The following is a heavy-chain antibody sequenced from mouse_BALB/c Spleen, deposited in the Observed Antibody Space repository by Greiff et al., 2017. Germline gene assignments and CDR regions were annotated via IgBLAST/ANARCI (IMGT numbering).Heavy chain of an antibody. Sequence: VQRVESGPGLVAPSQSLSITCTVSGFSLTGYGVNWVRQPPGKGLEWLGMIWGDGSTDYNSALKSRLSISKDNSNSQVFLKMNSLQTDDTARYYCARDNYGSSSWYFDVWGAGTTVTVSS. CDR3: ARDNYGSSSWYFDV. J-gene: IGHJ1*01. CDR2: IWGDGST. V-gene: IGHV2-6-7*01. CDR1: GFSLTGYG. D-gene: IGHD1-1*01.